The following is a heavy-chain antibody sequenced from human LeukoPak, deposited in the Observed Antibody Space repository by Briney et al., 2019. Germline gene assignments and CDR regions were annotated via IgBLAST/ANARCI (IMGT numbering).Heavy chain of an antibody. CDR2: ISGSGGST. Sequence: PGGTLRLSCAASGFTFSSYAMGWVRQAPGKGLEWVSAISGSGGSTYYADSVKGRFTISRDNSKNTLYLQMNNLRAEDTAVYYCAKDDIGYSGYDTMGYWGQGTLVTVSS. CDR1: GFTFSSYA. CDR3: AKDDIGYSGYDTMGY. D-gene: IGHD5-12*01. J-gene: IGHJ4*02. V-gene: IGHV3-23*01.